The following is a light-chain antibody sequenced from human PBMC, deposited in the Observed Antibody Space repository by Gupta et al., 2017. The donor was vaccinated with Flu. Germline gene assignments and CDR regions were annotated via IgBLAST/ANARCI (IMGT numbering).Light chain of an antibody. CDR1: YSSIGSNT. CDR3: SAWDDSLKGFV. J-gene: IGLJ1*01. V-gene: IGLV1-44*01. Sequence: SALTQPPSASVPPGQRATTSCSGSYSSIGSNTVNWYQQLPGTAPKLLLYRNNQRHSGVPDRFSGSHSGTSATLASSGLQAEDVAEYYCSAWDDSLKGFVFGPGTKVIVL. CDR2: RNN.